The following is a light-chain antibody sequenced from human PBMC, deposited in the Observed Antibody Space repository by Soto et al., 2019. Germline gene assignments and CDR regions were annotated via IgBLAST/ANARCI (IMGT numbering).Light chain of an antibody. CDR3: QQSYSTPYT. CDR2: AAS. Sequence: IQMTQSTSSLSASVGDRVTITCRASQSISSYLNWYQQKPGKAPKLLIYAASSLQSGVPSRFSGSGSGTDFTLTISSLQPEDFATYYCQQSYSTPYTFGQGTRLAIK. V-gene: IGKV1-39*01. J-gene: IGKJ5*01. CDR1: QSISSY.